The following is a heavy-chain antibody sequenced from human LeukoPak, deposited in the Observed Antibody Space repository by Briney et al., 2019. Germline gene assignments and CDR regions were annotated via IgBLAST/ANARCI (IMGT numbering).Heavy chain of an antibody. D-gene: IGHD2-2*02. CDR2: ISYDGSNK. CDR3: ASPIVVVPAAILPNYINDY. J-gene: IGHJ4*02. V-gene: IGHV3-30-3*01. CDR1: GFTFSSYA. Sequence: PGGSLRLSCAASGFTFSSYAMHWVRQAPGKGLEWVAVISYDGSNKYYADSVKGRFTISRDNSKNTLYLQMNSLRAEDTAVYYCASPIVVVPAAILPNYINDYWGQGTLVTVSS.